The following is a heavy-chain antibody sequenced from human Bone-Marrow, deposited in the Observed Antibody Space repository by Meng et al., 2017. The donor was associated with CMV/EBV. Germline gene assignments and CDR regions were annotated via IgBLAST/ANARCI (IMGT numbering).Heavy chain of an antibody. Sequence: ASVKVSCKTSGYTFTSFDINWVRQATGQGLEWMGWMNPNSGGTKYAQKFQGRVTMTRDTSISTAYMELSRLRSDDTAVYYCARVGLRGAYWFDPWGQGTLVTVSS. D-gene: IGHD3-16*01. CDR2: MNPNSGGT. CDR3: ARVGLRGAYWFDP. CDR1: GYTFTSFD. J-gene: IGHJ5*02. V-gene: IGHV1-2*02.